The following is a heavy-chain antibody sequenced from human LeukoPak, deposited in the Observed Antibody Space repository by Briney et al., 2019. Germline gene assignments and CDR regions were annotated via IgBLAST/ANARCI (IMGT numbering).Heavy chain of an antibody. J-gene: IGHJ3*02. CDR1: GFTFSSYG. CDR2: ISSSSSTI. CDR3: ARDRWGDAFDI. V-gene: IGHV3-48*04. Sequence: GGSLRLSCAASGFTFSSYGMSWVRQAPGKGLEWVSYISSSSSTIYYADSVKGRFTISRDNAKNSLYLQMNGLRAEDTAVYYCARDRWGDAFDIWGQGTMVTVSS. D-gene: IGHD3-16*01.